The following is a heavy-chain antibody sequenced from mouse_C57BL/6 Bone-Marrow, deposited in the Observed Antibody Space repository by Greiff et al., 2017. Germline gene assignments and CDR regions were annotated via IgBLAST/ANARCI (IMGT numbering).Heavy chain of an antibody. Sequence: QVQLQQSGPELVKPGASVKISCKASGSTFTDYYIHWVKHRPGRGLAWIGWIYPGRGNTKYNEKFKVKATLTLDTSSSTSYIQLSSLASEDSAVNFWEISGYDYVRDYAMDYWGQGNSVTVSS. J-gene: IGHJ4*01. CDR3: EISGYDYVRDYAMDY. CDR1: GSTFTDYY. D-gene: IGHD2-4*01. CDR2: IYPGRGNT. V-gene: IGHV1-84*01.